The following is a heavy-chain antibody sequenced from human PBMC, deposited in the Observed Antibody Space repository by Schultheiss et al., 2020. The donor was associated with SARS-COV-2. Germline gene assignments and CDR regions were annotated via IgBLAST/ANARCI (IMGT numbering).Heavy chain of an antibody. J-gene: IGHJ6*02. CDR2: ISGSGGST. CDR1: GFTVSSNY. D-gene: IGHD3-16*01. Sequence: GGSLRLSCAASGFTVSSNYMSWVRQAPGKGLEWFSAISGSGGSTYYADSVKGRFTISRDNSKNTLYLQMNSLRAEDTAVYYCAKGGGYPYYYGMDVWGQGTTVTVSS. CDR3: AKGGGYPYYYGMDV. V-gene: IGHV3-23*01.